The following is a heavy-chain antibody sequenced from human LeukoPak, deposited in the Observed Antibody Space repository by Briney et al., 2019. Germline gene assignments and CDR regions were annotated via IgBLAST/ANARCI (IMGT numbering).Heavy chain of an antibody. CDR2: IIPIFGTA. CDR3: ARSGKVVVAANNWFDP. Sequence: SVKVSCKASGGTFSSYAISWVRQAPGQGLEWMGRIIPIFGTANYAQKFQGRVTITTDESTSTAYMELSSLRSEDTAVYYCARSGKVVVAANNWFDPWGQGTLVTASS. V-gene: IGHV1-69*05. CDR1: GGTFSSYA. D-gene: IGHD2-15*01. J-gene: IGHJ5*02.